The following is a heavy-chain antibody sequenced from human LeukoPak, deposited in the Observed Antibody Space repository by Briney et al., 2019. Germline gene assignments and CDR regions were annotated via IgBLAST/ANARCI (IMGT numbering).Heavy chain of an antibody. CDR3: ARWAYGGYDNFDY. V-gene: IGHV4-59*01. J-gene: IGHJ4*02. D-gene: IGHD5-12*01. Sequence: SQAMSPTCLVSGGSISSYYWGWIRPPPGEGLGWVWYIYNSGSTNYDPSFKSRVTISVDTSNNQSSLKLSTVTAADTAVYYCARWAYGGYDNFDYWGQGTLVTVSS. CDR1: GGSISSYY. CDR2: IYNSGST.